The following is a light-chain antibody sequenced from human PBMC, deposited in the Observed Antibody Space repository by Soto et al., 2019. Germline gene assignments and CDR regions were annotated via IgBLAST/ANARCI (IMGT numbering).Light chain of an antibody. CDR1: QSVSNNY. J-gene: IGKJ1*01. Sequence: IVLTQSPGTLSLSPGERATLSCRASQSVSNNYLAWYQQKPGQAPRLLIYGASNRATGIPDRFSGSGSGTDFTLTISRLEPEDFATYYCQQYNSYSWTFGQGTKVDI. CDR3: QQYNSYSWT. CDR2: GAS. V-gene: IGKV3-20*01.